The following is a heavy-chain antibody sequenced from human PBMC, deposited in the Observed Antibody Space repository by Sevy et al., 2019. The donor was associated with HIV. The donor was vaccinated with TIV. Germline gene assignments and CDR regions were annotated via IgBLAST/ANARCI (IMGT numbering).Heavy chain of an antibody. CDR1: GGTFSNYA. CDR3: ARTPPVRIPGATDLYFDN. V-gene: IGHV1-69*13. Sequence: ASVKVSCKASGGTFSNYALSWVRQAPGQGLEWMGGIIPIFGTTNFAQTFQGRVTITADESTSTAYMELSSLRSADTAVYYCARTPPVRIPGATDLYFDNWGQGTLVTVSS. CDR2: IIPIFGTT. D-gene: IGHD2-2*01. J-gene: IGHJ4*02.